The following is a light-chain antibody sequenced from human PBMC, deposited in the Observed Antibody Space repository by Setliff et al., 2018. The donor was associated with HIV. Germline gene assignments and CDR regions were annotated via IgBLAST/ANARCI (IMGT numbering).Light chain of an antibody. V-gene: IGLV1-44*01. CDR1: QSNIGRTT. Sequence: LVQPPSVSAAPGQRVTISCSGTQSNIGRTTVNWYQQLPGTAPKLLIFGDNQRPSGVPDRFSASKFGTSGSLDISGLQSDDEADYFCAAWDAGLSAYVFGPGTKVTVL. J-gene: IGLJ1*01. CDR3: AAWDAGLSAYV. CDR2: GDN.